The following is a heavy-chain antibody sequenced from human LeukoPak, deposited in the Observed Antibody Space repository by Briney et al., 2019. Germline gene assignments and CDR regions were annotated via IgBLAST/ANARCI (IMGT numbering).Heavy chain of an antibody. V-gene: IGHV1-3*01. CDR1: GYTFTINP. Sequence: GASVYASCTASGYTFTINPMYWVRPATGQRPEWMGWINVGNGNTKYSQNLQDRVTITRDTSASTAYTELSSPRSEDTAVYYCARDPDYWGQGTLVTVSS. J-gene: IGHJ4*02. CDR3: ARDPDY. CDR2: INVGNGNT.